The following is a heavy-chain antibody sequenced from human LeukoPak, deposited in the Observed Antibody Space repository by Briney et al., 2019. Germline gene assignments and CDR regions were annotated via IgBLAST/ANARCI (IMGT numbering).Heavy chain of an antibody. CDR1: GGSISSSSYY. V-gene: IGHV4-39*01. CDR2: IYYSGST. Sequence: SQTLSLTCTVSGGSISSSSYYWGWIRQPPGRGLEWIGSIYYSGSTYYNPSLKSRVTISVDTSKNQFSLKLSSVTAADTAVYYCARHPDCSGSSCSYLGYFDCWGQGTLVTVSS. J-gene: IGHJ4*02. D-gene: IGHD2-15*01. CDR3: ARHPDCSGSSCSYLGYFDC.